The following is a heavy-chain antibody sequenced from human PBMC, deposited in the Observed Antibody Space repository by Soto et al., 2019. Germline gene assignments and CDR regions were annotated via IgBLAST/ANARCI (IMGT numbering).Heavy chain of an antibody. J-gene: IGHJ4*02. Sequence: GGSLRLSCAASGFTFSNAWMNWVRQAPGKGLEWVGRIKSKTDGGTTDYAAPVKGRFTISRDDSKNTLYLQMNSLKTEDTAVYYCTTGTPTSPYYYDSSGYSDFDYWGQGTLVTVSS. CDR2: IKSKTDGGTT. CDR3: TTGTPTSPYYYDSSGYSDFDY. V-gene: IGHV3-15*07. CDR1: GFTFSNAW. D-gene: IGHD3-22*01.